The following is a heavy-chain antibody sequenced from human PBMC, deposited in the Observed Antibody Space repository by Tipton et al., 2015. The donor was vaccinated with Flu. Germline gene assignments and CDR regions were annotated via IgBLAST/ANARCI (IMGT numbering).Heavy chain of an antibody. D-gene: IGHD2-2*01. CDR3: ARRVVVPAAIYFDY. CDR2: IYYSGST. CDR1: GGSISSSSYY. Sequence: GLVKPSETLSLTCTVSGGSISSSSYYWGWIRQPPGKGLEWIGSIYYSGSTYYNPSLKSRVTISVDTSKNRFSLKLSPVTAADTAVYYCARRVVVPAAIYFDYWGQGTLVTVSS. J-gene: IGHJ4*02. V-gene: IGHV4-39*07.